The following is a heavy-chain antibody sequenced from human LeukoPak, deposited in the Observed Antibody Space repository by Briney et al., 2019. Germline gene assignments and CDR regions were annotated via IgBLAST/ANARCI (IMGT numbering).Heavy chain of an antibody. V-gene: IGHV3-74*01. Sequence: GGSLRLSCAASGFTFSTYWMHWVRQAPGNGLVCVSRINTDGTSSSYADFVKGRFTISRDNSKNTLYLQMNSLRAEDTAVYYCAREPLGDYGGNSDAFDIWGQGTMGTVSS. CDR2: INTDGTSS. CDR3: AREPLGDYGGNSDAFDI. D-gene: IGHD4-23*01. J-gene: IGHJ3*02. CDR1: GFTFSTYW.